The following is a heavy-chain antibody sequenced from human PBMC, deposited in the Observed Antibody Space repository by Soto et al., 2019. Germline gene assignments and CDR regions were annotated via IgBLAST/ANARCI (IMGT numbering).Heavy chain of an antibody. V-gene: IGHV4-39*01. Sequence: PESMSPTCSVSRDSITTNGDYWGWIRQHPGKGLQWIGNAYWTGSTFSRPSLTTRGFISVATSKTAFSLRLTSVTAAATAAYYCGRSHYTYGLLIDYWGPGTLVTVSS. J-gene: IGHJ4*02. CDR2: AYWTGST. D-gene: IGHD3-10*01. CDR1: RDSITTNGDY. CDR3: GRSHYTYGLLIDY.